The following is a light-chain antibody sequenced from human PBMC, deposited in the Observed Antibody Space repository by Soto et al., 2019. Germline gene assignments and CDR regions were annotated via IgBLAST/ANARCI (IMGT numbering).Light chain of an antibody. Sequence: IQMTQSPSSVSASVEXXVTIXCRASQGISSWLAWYQQKPGKAPXLLIYDASSLESWVPSRFSGSGSGTEFTLTITSLQPDDFATYSCQQYNSYPWTFGQGTKV. J-gene: IGKJ1*01. CDR2: DAS. V-gene: IGKV1-5*01. CDR1: QGISSW. CDR3: QQYNSYPWT.